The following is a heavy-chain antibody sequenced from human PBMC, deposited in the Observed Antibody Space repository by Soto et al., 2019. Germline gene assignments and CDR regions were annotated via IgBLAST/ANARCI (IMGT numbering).Heavy chain of an antibody. CDR3: ARHLSIGAPEY. J-gene: IGHJ4*02. Sequence: GGSLRLSCAASGFPFSRYGFLWVRQAPGKGLEWVALIWHDGTRENYAESVKGRFSISRDNSKNTVFLQLDSLRAEDTAVYHCARHLSIGAPEYWGQGNPVTVSS. D-gene: IGHD6-6*01. V-gene: IGHV3-33*01. CDR1: GFPFSRYG. CDR2: IWHDGTRE.